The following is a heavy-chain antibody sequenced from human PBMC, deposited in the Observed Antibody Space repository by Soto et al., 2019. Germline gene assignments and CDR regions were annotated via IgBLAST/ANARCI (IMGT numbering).Heavy chain of an antibody. CDR1: GGTFSSYA. D-gene: IGHD6-13*01. V-gene: IGHV1-69*13. CDR3: ARDNSSSWYGYYYYGMDV. J-gene: IGHJ6*02. CDR2: IIPIFGTA. Sequence: SVKVSCKASGGTFSSYAISWVRQAPGQGLEWMGGIIPIFGTANYAQKFQGRVTITADESTSTAYMELSSLRSEDTAVYYCARDNSSSWYGYYYYGMDVWGQGTTVTVSS.